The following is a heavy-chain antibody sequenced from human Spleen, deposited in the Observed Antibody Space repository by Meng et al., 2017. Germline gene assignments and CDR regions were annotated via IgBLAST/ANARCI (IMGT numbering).Heavy chain of an antibody. Sequence: QVQLREAGPALVKPSETMCLTCAVSGDSITNHNWCAWVRQPPGKGLEWIGEIPHIGSSAYTPALKSRVRMSIDKSRNQFSLKLTSVTAADTAVYYCLRGSGGSVWGQGTLVTVSS. J-gene: IGHJ1*01. CDR3: LRGSGGSV. CDR2: IPHIGSS. V-gene: IGHV4-4*02. D-gene: IGHD3-10*01. CDR1: GDSITNHNW.